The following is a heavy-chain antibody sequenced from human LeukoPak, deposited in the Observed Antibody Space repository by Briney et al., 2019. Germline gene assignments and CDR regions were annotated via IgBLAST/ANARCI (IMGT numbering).Heavy chain of an antibody. V-gene: IGHV1-18*01. Sequence: ASVKVSCKASGYTFTSYGISWVRQAPGQGLEWMGWISAYNGNTNYAQKLQGRVTMTTDTSTSTAYMELRSLRSDDTAVYYCAXXXGXXDFWSGYGHRSDNPTAWFDPWGQGTLVTVSS. J-gene: IGHJ5*02. D-gene: IGHD3-3*01. CDR2: ISAYNGNT. CDR3: AXXXGXXDFWSGYGHRSDNPTAWFDP. CDR1: GYTFTSYG.